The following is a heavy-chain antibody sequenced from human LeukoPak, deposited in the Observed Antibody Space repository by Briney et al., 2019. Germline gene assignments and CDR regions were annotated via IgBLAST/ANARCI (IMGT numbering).Heavy chain of an antibody. D-gene: IGHD6-19*01. CDR1: GFTFSSYW. Sequence: PGGSLRLSCAASGFTFSSYWMHWVRQAPGKGLVWVSRINSDGSSTSYADSVKGRFTISRDNAENTLYLQMNSLRAEDTAVYYCARSSPRIAVAGYWGQGTLVTVSS. CDR2: INSDGSST. CDR3: ARSSPRIAVAGY. J-gene: IGHJ4*02. V-gene: IGHV3-74*01.